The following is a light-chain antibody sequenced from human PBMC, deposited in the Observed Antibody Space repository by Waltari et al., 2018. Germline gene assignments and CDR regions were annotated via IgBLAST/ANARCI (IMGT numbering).Light chain of an antibody. Sequence: QLVLTQSPSVSASLGASVKLTCTLSSGHSSNVIAWHQQQPGKGPRYLMKVNSDGSHSKGDEIPVRFSGSSSGPERYLTISSLHSDDEADYYCQTGGHGTWVFGGGTKLTVL. CDR2: VNSDGSH. CDR3: QTGGHGTWV. J-gene: IGLJ3*02. CDR1: SGHSSNV. V-gene: IGLV4-69*01.